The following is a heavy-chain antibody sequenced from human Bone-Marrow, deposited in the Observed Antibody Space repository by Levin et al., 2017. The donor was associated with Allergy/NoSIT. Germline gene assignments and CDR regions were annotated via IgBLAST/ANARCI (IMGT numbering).Heavy chain of an antibody. CDR3: ARRGLLDVVPDYYYYGMDV. D-gene: IGHD2-2*01. V-gene: IGHV1-69*06. CDR1: GGTFSSYA. Sequence: SVKVSCKASGGTFSSYAISWVRQAPGQGLEWMGGIIPIFGTANYAQKFQGRVTITADKSTSTAYMELSSLRSEDTAVYYCARRGLLDVVPDYYYYGMDVWGQGTTVTVSS. CDR2: IIPIFGTA. J-gene: IGHJ6*02.